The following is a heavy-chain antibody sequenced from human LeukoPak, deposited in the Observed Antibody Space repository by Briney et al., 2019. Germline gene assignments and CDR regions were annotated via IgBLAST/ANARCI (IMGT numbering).Heavy chain of an antibody. D-gene: IGHD6-19*01. CDR3: ARDATSKQCFVY. Sequence: EASVKVSCKASGYTFTSYYMYWVRQAPGQGLEWMGIINPSGGSTSYAQKFQGRVTMTRDMSTSTVYMELSSLRSEDTAVYYCARDATSKQCFVYWGQGTLVTVSS. J-gene: IGHJ4*02. CDR2: INPSGGST. CDR1: GYTFTSYY. V-gene: IGHV1-46*01.